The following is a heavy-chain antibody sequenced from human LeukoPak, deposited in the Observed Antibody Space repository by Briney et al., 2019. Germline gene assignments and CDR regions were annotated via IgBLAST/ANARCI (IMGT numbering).Heavy chain of an antibody. V-gene: IGHV4-61*08. J-gene: IGHJ4*02. CDR3: ARTQSQSGSYRYYFGY. CDR2: IYYISNT. Sequence: SETLSLTCTVSGASVGSAGYHWSWIRQPPGGGLEWIGYIYYISNTNYNPSLRSRVTMSVDPSKNQFSLKLNSVTAADTAVYYCARTQSQSGSYRYYFGYWGQGTLVTVSS. D-gene: IGHD1-26*01. CDR1: GASVGSAGYH.